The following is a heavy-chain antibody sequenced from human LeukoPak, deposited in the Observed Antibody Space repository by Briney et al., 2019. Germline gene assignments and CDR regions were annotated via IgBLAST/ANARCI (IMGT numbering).Heavy chain of an antibody. V-gene: IGHV4-61*02. CDR3: ARERSESSDPDAFDI. CDR2: IYTSGST. J-gene: IGHJ3*02. D-gene: IGHD6-19*01. Sequence: TLSLTCTVSGGSISSGSYYWSWIRQPAGTGLEWIGRIYTSGSTNYNPSLKSRVTISVDTSKNQFSLKLSSVTAADTAVYYCARERSESSDPDAFDIWGQGTMVTVSS. CDR1: GGSISSGSYY.